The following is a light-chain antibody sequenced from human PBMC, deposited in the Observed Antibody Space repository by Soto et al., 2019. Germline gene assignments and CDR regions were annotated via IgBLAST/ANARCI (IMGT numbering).Light chain of an antibody. CDR2: AAS. V-gene: IGKV1-12*01. CDR3: QQSNSFPLT. J-gene: IGKJ4*01. Sequence: DIPMTQSPSSVSASVGDRVTITCRASQGISSRLAWYQQKPGKAPNLLIYAASSLQSGVPSRFSGSGSETDFTLTIGSLQPEDCATYYCQQSNSFPLTFGGGTKVEIK. CDR1: QGISSR.